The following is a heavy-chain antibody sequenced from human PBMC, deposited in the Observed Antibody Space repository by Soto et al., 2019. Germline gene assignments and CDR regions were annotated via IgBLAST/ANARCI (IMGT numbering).Heavy chain of an antibody. CDR2: ISTSNGDT. CDR3: ARDITGATGDY. V-gene: IGHV1-18*01. Sequence: QVHLVQSGPEVKEPGASVRVSCKASGYTFINYNIFWVRQAPGQGLEWMGWISTSNGDTNYAQNFQGRVTMTTDTSTTTAYVELRSPRYDDTAVYYCARDITGATGDYWGQGTLVTVSS. J-gene: IGHJ4*02. CDR1: GYTFINYN. D-gene: IGHD1-26*01.